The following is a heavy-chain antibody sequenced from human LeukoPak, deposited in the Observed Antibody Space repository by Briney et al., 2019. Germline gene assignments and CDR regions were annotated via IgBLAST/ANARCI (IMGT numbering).Heavy chain of an antibody. CDR3: ARAGSSSWYRFNY. CDR2: ISSSSSYI. J-gene: IGHJ4*02. CDR1: GFTFSSYS. Sequence: PGGSLRLSCAASGFTFSSYSMNWVRQAPGKGLEWVSSISSSSSYIYYADSVKGRFTISRDNAKNSLYLQMNSLRAEDTAVYYCARAGSSSWYRFNYWGQGTLVTVSS. D-gene: IGHD6-13*01. V-gene: IGHV3-21*01.